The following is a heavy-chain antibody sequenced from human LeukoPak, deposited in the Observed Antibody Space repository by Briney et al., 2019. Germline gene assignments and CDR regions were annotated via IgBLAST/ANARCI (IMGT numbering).Heavy chain of an antibody. D-gene: IGHD5-18*01. CDR2: ISSSSSYI. J-gene: IGHJ4*02. CDR1: GFTFSSYS. V-gene: IGHV3-21*01. Sequence: GGSLRLSCAASGFTFSSYSMNWVRQAPGKGLEWVSSISSSSSYIYYADSVKGRFTISRDNAKNSLYLQMNSLRAEDTAVYYCARDRAADTAMAAFDYWGQGTLVTVSS. CDR3: ARDRAADTAMAAFDY.